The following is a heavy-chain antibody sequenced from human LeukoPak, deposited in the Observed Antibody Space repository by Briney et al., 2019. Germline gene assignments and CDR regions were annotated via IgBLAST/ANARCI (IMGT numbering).Heavy chain of an antibody. D-gene: IGHD3-16*02. V-gene: IGHV4-59*01. CDR2: ISYSGST. CDR1: GGSISSYS. Sequence: ESGPTLVNPSETLSLTCTVSGGSISSYSWSWIRQPPGKGLERIGYISYSGSTNYNPSLKSRVTISVDTSKNQFSLKLSSVTAADTAVYYCARYVWGSYPTFEDYWGQGTLVTVSS. J-gene: IGHJ4*02. CDR3: ARYVWGSYPTFEDY.